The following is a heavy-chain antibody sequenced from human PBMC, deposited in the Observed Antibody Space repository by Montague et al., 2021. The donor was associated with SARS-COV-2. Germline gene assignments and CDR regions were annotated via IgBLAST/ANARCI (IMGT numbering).Heavy chain of an antibody. V-gene: IGHV3-9*01. CDR2: ISWNSGNI. D-gene: IGHD6-19*01. J-gene: IGHJ3*02. CDR3: AKGETGSGWYGAFDI. CDR1: GFTFDDYA. Sequence: SLRLSCAASGFTFDDYAMHWVRQAPGKGLEWVSGISWNSGNIGYADSVKGRFTISRDNAKNSLYLQMNSLRAEDTALYYCAKGETGSGWYGAFDIWGQGTMVTVSS.